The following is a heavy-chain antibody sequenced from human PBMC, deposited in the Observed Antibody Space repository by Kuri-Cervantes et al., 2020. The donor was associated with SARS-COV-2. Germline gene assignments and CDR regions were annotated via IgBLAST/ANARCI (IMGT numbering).Heavy chain of an antibody. Sequence: SVKVSCKASGGTFSFYAISWVRQAPGQGLEWMGRIIPILGIANYAQKFQGRVTITADKSTSTAYMELSSLRSEDTAVYYCASPGIAAANYYYYGMDVWGQGTTVTVSS. CDR1: GGTFSFYA. CDR3: ASPGIAAANYYYYGMDV. CDR2: IIPILGIA. V-gene: IGHV1-69*04. D-gene: IGHD6-13*01. J-gene: IGHJ6*02.